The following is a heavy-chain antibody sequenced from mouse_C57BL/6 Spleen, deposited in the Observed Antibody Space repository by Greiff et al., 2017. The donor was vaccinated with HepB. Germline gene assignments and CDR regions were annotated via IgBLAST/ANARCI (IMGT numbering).Heavy chain of an antibody. J-gene: IGHJ2*01. CDR3: SREGRYDGYRGGVDY. D-gene: IGHD2-3*01. Sequence: EVKLEESGPGLVKPSQSLSLTCSVTGYSITSGYYWNWIRQFPGNKLEWMGYISYDGSNNYNPSLKNRISITRDTSNNQFFLKLNSVTTEDTATYYCSREGRYDGYRGGVDYWGQGTTLTVSS. CDR1: GYSITSGYY. V-gene: IGHV3-6*01. CDR2: ISYDGSN.